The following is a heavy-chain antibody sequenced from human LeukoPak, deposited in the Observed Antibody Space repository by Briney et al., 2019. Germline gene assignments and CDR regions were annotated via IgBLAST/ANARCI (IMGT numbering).Heavy chain of an antibody. CDR2: IRAKTHEGTA. Sequence: GGSLRLSCTASGFNFGDYNMNWLRQAPGKGLEWVGYIRAKTHEGTADYAASVKGRFTISRDDSKSIAYLQMTGLDSEDTAVYYCTRGQLYPYGPEFDFWGQGTLVTVSS. D-gene: IGHD3-10*01. V-gene: IGHV3-49*03. CDR3: TRGQLYPYGPEFDF. CDR1: GFNFGDYN. J-gene: IGHJ4*02.